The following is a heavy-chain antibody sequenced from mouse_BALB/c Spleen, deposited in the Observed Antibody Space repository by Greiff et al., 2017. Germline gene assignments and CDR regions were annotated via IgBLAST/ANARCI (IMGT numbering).Heavy chain of an antibody. CDR1: GYSITSDYA. CDR2: ISYSGST. V-gene: IGHV3-2*02. J-gene: IGHJ2*01. D-gene: IGHD1-1*01. Sequence: EVKLQESGPGLVKPSQSLSLTCTVTGYSITSDYAWNWIRQFPGNKLEWMGYISYSGSTSYNPSLKSRISITRDTSKNQFFLQLNSVTTEDTATYYCARSYYGYFDYWGQGTTLTVSS. CDR3: ARSYYGYFDY.